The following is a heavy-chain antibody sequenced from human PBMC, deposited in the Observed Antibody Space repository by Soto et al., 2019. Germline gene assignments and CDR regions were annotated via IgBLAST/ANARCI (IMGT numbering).Heavy chain of an antibody. CDR2: IEQGGST. CDR3: PRGGGGPGRY. V-gene: IGHV4-34*01. D-gene: IGHD1-26*01. CDR1: GGSLSDYH. J-gene: IGHJ4*02. Sequence: QVQLQQWGAGLLKPSETLSLTCAVYGGSLSDYHWSWIRQPPGRGLGWIGEIEQGGSTNYNPSLQSRVAISKDPPKKQSSLKLLSVTAAAPAVYSCPRGGGGPGRYWGQGTLVTVSS.